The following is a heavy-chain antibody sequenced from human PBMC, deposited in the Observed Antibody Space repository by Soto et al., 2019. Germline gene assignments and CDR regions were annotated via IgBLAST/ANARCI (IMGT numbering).Heavy chain of an antibody. CDR1: GGSISSSSYY. CDR2: IYYSGST. D-gene: IGHD1-1*01. CDR3: ARHPLELSDWFDP. Sequence: QLQLQESGPGLVKPSETLSLTCTVSGGSISSSSYYWGWIRQPPGKGLEWIGSIYYSGSTYYNPSLKSRVTISVDTSKNQFSLKLSSVTAADTAVYYCARHPLELSDWFDPWGQGTLVTVSS. V-gene: IGHV4-39*01. J-gene: IGHJ5*02.